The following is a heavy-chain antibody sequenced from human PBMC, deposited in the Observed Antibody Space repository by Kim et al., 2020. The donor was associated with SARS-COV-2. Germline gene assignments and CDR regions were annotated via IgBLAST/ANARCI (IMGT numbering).Heavy chain of an antibody. CDR3: ARHEKKGIVAGTVR. J-gene: IGHJ4*02. V-gene: IGHV4-39*01. Sequence: PSLKGRVTISVDTSKNQFSLKLSSVTAADTAVYYCARHEKKGIVAGTVRWGQGTLVTVSS. D-gene: IGHD6-19*01.